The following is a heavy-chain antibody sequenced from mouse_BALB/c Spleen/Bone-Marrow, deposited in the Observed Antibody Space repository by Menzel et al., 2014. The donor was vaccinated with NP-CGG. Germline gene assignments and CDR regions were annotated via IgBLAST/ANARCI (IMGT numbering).Heavy chain of an antibody. J-gene: IGHJ2*01. CDR2: INSNGGST. CDR1: GLTFSSYG. V-gene: IGHV5-6-3*01. D-gene: IGHD1-1*01. CDR3: ARDGSSYEGNYFDY. Sequence: DVKLQESGGGLVQSGRSLKPSCAASGLTFSSYGMSWVRQTPDKRLELVATINSNGGSTYYPDSVKGRFTISRDNAKNTLYLQMSSLKSEDTAMYYCARDGSSYEGNYFDYWGQGSTLTVYS.